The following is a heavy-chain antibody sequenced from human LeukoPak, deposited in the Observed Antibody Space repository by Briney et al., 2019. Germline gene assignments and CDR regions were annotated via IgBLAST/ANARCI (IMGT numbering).Heavy chain of an antibody. V-gene: IGHV4-30-4*08. Sequence: PSQTLSLTCTVSGGSIRSGDYYWSWIRQPPGKGLEWIGYIYYSGNTYYNPSLKSRVTISVDTSKNQFSLKLSSVTAADTAVYYCARLIYYDTSGYLDYWGQGSLVTVSS. J-gene: IGHJ4*02. CDR1: GGSIRSGDYY. D-gene: IGHD3-22*01. CDR2: IYYSGNT. CDR3: ARLIYYDTSGYLDY.